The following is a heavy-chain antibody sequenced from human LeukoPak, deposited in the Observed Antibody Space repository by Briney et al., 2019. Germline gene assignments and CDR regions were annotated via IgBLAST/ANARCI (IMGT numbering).Heavy chain of an antibody. CDR2: IGAYNGNT. D-gene: IGHD3-10*01. CDR3: ARRAYTMVRGVINYYYYMDV. CDR1: GYTFTSYG. Sequence: ASVKVSCKASGYTFTSYGISWVRQAPGQGLEWMGWIGAYNGNTNYAQKLQGRVTMTTDTSTSTAYMELRSLRSDDTAVYYCARRAYTMVRGVINYYYYMDVWGKGTTVTVSS. V-gene: IGHV1-18*01. J-gene: IGHJ6*03.